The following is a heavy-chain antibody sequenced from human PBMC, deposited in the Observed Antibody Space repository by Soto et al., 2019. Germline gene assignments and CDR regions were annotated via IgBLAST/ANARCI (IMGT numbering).Heavy chain of an antibody. CDR1: GYTFTSYD. J-gene: IGHJ6*03. V-gene: IGHV1-8*01. Sequence: GASVKVSCKASGYTFTSYDINWVRQATGQGLEWMGWMNPNSGNTGYAQKFQGRVTMTRNTSISTAYMELSSLRSEDTAVYYCARDGPLNDFWSGYYHYYYYMDVWGKGTTVTVSS. CDR2: MNPNSGNT. CDR3: ARDGPLNDFWSGYYHYYYYMDV. D-gene: IGHD3-3*01.